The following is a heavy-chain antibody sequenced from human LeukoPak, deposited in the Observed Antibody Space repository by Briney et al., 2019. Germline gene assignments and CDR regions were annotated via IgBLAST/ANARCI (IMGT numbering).Heavy chain of an antibody. CDR2: VRNRHSNYAT. Sequence: GGSLRLSCEAAGFNISGCAMHWVRQASGKGLEWVGHVRNRHSNYATAYAASVKGRFTISRDDSKNTAYLQMNSLKSEDTAVYYCTRNIDIVVVVVATPFSPWGQGILVTVSS. D-gene: IGHD2-15*01. CDR1: GFNISGCA. CDR3: TRNIDIVVVVVATPFSP. J-gene: IGHJ5*02. V-gene: IGHV3-73*01.